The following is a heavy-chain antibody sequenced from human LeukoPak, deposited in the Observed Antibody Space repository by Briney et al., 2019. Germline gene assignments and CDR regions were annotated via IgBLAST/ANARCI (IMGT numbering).Heavy chain of an antibody. CDR1: GFTFSSYW. CDR2: IRGKANSYAT. D-gene: IGHD1-26*01. J-gene: IGHJ4*02. V-gene: IGHV3-73*01. Sequence: GGSLRLSCAASGFTFSSYWMHWVRQASGKGLEWVGRIRGKANSYATAYAASVKGRFTISRDDSKNTAYLQMNSLKTEDTAVYYCTRRSGSLDYWGQGTLVTVSS. CDR3: TRRSGSLDY.